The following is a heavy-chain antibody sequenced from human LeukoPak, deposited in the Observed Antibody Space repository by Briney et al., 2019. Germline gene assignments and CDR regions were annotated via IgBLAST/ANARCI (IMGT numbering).Heavy chain of an antibody. CDR2: ISRSSSII. CDR3: ARTTQYYDILTGYFDY. CDR1: GFTFSNYA. Sequence: GGSLRLSCAVSGFTFSNYAMSWVRQAPGKGLEWVSYISRSSSIIYYADSVKGRFTISRDNAKNSLYLQMTSLRDEDTAVYYCARTTQYYDILTGYFDYWGQGTLVTVSS. J-gene: IGHJ4*02. D-gene: IGHD3-9*01. V-gene: IGHV3-48*02.